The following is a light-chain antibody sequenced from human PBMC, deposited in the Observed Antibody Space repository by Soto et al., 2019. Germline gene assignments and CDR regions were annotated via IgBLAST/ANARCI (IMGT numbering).Light chain of an antibody. CDR3: QQYNNWLT. V-gene: IGKV3-15*01. CDR1: HSVSSH. J-gene: IGKJ4*01. CDR2: GAS. Sequence: EIVMTQSPATLSVSPGERATLSCRARHSVSSHVAWDQQKPGQAPRLLIYGASTRATGIPARFSGSGSGPELILTNSSLQSEDFAGYYCQQYNNWLTCGGGNKVELK.